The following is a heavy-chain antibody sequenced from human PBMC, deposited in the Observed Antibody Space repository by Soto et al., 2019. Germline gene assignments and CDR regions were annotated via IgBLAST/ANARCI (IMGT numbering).Heavy chain of an antibody. D-gene: IGHD2-15*01. J-gene: IGHJ1*01. CDR1: GGSISSSSYY. CDR3: ARQSRYCSGGSCYPSAEYFQH. CDR2: IYYSGST. V-gene: IGHV4-39*01. Sequence: SETLSLTCTVSGGSISSSSYYWGWIRQPPGKGLEWIGSIYYSGSTYYNPSLKSRVTISVDTSKNQFSLKLSSVTAADTAVYYCARQSRYCSGGSCYPSAEYFQHWGQGTLVTVSS.